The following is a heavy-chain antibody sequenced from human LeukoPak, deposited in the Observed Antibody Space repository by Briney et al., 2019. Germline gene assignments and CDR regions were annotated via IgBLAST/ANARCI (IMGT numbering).Heavy chain of an antibody. CDR2: ISSSSSTI. J-gene: IGHJ4*02. CDR1: GCTFSSYS. Sequence: GGSLTLSCAASGCTFSSYSMNWVRQAPGKGLEWVSYISSSSSTIYYADSVKGRFTISRDNAKNSLYLQMNSLRDEDTAVYYCARGPGYSSGWYGDYFDYWGQGTLVTVSS. CDR3: ARGPGYSSGWYGDYFDY. V-gene: IGHV3-48*02. D-gene: IGHD6-19*01.